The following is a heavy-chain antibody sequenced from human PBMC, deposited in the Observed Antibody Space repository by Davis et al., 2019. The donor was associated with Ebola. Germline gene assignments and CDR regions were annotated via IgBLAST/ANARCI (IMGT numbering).Heavy chain of an antibody. CDR3: ARYFDWLGFDY. D-gene: IGHD3-9*01. V-gene: IGHV4-38-2*02. J-gene: IGHJ4*02. CDR1: GFSIRSGYY. Sequence: MPGGSLRLSCSVSGFSIRSGYYWGWIRQPPGKGLEWIGIIYHSGTTYYNPSLKSRVTISVDRSKNQFSLKLSSVTAADTAVYYCARYFDWLGFDYWGQGTLVTVSS. CDR2: IYHSGTT.